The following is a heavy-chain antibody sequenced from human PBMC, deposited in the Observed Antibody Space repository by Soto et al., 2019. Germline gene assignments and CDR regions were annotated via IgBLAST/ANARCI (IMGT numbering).Heavy chain of an antibody. CDR2: ISPSGTDI. CDR1: GFSFSDYY. V-gene: IGHV3-11*01. CDR3: SRGPRRLDY. Sequence: VQLVESGGGLVKPGGSLRLSCAASGFSFSDYYMSWIRQTPGRGLESLSYISPSGTDINYADAVKGRFTISRDNAKNSVYLQMNSLRGEDTAVYFCSRGPRRLDYWGQGALVTVSS. J-gene: IGHJ4*02.